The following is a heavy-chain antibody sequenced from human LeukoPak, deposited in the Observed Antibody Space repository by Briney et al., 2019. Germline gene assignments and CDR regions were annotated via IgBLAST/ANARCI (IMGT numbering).Heavy chain of an antibody. CDR1: GFTFSSYW. D-gene: IGHD1-26*01. Sequence: PGGSLRLSCAASGFTFSSYWMGWVRQAPGKGLEWVANIKQDGSEKYYMDSVRGRFTISRDNAKNSLYLQMNSLRLEDTALYYCAKDTYSGIVGASGDAFDIWGQGTMVTVSS. CDR3: AKDTYSGIVGASGDAFDI. CDR2: IKQDGSEK. V-gene: IGHV3-7*03. J-gene: IGHJ3*02.